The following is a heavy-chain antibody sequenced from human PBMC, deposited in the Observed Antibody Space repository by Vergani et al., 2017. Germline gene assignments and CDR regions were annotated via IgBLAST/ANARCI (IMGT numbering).Heavy chain of an antibody. CDR1: GGSFSGYY. D-gene: IGHD3-10*01. V-gene: IGHV4-34*01. CDR3: AGLITIHFDP. Sequence: QVQLQQWGAGLLKPSETLSLTCAVYGGSFSGYYWSWIRQPPGKGLEWIGEINHSGSTNDHPSLKSRVTISVDTSKNQFSLKLSSVTAADTAVYYCAGLITIHFDPWGQGTLVTVSS. CDR2: INHSGST. J-gene: IGHJ5*02.